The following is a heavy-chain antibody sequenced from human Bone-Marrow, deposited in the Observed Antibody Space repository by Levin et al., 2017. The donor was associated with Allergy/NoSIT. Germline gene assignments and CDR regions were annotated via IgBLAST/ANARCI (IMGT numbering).Heavy chain of an antibody. J-gene: IGHJ3*01. CDR1: GLTLSRYG. D-gene: IGHD4-17*01. CDR3: TRDPNGDYVGAFDA. Sequence: LSLTCAASGLTLSRYGMTWVRQAPGKGLEWVASITGSGGTTYHADSVKGRFTISRDNSRNRLYLQMNSLRAEDTALYYCTRDPNGDYVGAFDAWGQGTMVTVSS. CDR2: ITGSGGTT. V-gene: IGHV3-23*01.